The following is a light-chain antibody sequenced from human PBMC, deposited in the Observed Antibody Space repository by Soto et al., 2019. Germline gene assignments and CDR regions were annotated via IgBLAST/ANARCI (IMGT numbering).Light chain of an antibody. V-gene: IGKV3-11*01. CDR2: DAS. Sequence: EIVLTQSPGTLSVSPGERATLSCRASQSVTSRYIAWIQQKPGQPPRLLIYDASTRATGIPARFSGSGSGADFTLTISSLEPEDFAVYYCLQRSDWWTFGQGTKVDI. CDR1: QSVTSRY. J-gene: IGKJ1*01. CDR3: LQRSDWWT.